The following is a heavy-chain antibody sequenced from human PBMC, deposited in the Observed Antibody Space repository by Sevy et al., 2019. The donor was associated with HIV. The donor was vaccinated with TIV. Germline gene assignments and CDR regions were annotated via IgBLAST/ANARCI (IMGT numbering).Heavy chain of an antibody. D-gene: IGHD2-15*01. CDR2: IQFDGSSQ. CDR3: AKNTGAVGGGGFDY. CDR1: GFTFSYSG. V-gene: IGHV3-30*02. J-gene: IGHJ4*02. Sequence: GGSLRLSCAASGFTFSYSGMHWVRQAPGKGLEWVAFIQFDGSSQYYADSVKGRFTILRDNSKKTLYLQMNSLTTDDTAVYYCAKNTGAVGGGGFDYWGQGALVTVSS.